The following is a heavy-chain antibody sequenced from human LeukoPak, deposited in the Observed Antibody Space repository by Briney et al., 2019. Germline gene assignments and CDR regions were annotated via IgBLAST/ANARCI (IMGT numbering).Heavy chain of an antibody. V-gene: IGHV4-59*08. Sequence: SETLSLTCAVSGGSINTYYWSWIRQPPGKGLEWIGYFYYSGSTSYNPSLKRRVTISVDTSKNQFSLKLSSVTAADTAVYYCARLLKDSSGWYVYGMDVWGQGTTVTVSS. CDR3: ARLLKDSSGWYVYGMDV. J-gene: IGHJ6*02. CDR2: FYYSGST. CDR1: GGSINTYY. D-gene: IGHD6-19*01.